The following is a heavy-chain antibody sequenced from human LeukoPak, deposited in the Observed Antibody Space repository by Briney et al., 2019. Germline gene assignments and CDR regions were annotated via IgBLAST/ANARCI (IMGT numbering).Heavy chain of an antibody. CDR3: AREGDRGVVVADYFDF. Sequence: GGSLRLSCAASGLTFSDYSMPWVPQAPGKGLEGVTVISGRSGAIFYADSVKGRFTISRDNSKNMLHLQVSSLRAEDTAVYYCAREGDRGVVVADYFDFWGQGTVVTVSS. CDR2: ISGRSGAI. J-gene: IGHJ4*02. D-gene: IGHD5-12*01. V-gene: IGHV3-23*01. CDR1: GLTFSDYS.